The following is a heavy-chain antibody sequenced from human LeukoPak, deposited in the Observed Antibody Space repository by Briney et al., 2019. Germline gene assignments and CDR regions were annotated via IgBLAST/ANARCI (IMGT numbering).Heavy chain of an antibody. CDR3: ARGAGTGWYDLDY. Sequence: PGGSLRLSCTASGFTFSNYAMHWVRQAPGKGLEWVAVIWYDGSNKYYADSVKGRFTISRDNSKNTVFLLMNSLRAEDTAVYYCARGAGTGWYDLDYWGQGSVVTVPS. D-gene: IGHD6-19*01. J-gene: IGHJ4*02. V-gene: IGHV3-33*01. CDR2: IWYDGSNK. CDR1: GFTFSNYA.